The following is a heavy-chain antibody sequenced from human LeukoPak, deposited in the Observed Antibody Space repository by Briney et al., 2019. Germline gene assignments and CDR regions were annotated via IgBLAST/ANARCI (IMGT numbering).Heavy chain of an antibody. V-gene: IGHV3-23*01. CDR2: ISGSLGGT. Sequence: GGSLRLSCAASGFTFSRNWMSWVRQAPGKGLEWVSAISGSLGGTYYADSVKGRFTISRDNSKNTLYLQMNSLRAEDTAVYYCAKVAGDYYFDYWGQGTLVTVSS. CDR3: AKVAGDYYFDY. J-gene: IGHJ4*02. D-gene: IGHD4-17*01. CDR1: GFTFSRNW.